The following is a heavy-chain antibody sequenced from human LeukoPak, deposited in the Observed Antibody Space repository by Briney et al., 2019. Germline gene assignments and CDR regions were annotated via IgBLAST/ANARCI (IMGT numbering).Heavy chain of an antibody. V-gene: IGHV1-69*13. CDR1: GGTFSSYA. CDR2: IIPIFGTA. Sequence: SVKVSCKASGGTFSSYAISWVRQAPGQGLEWMGGIIPIFGTANYAQKFQGRVTITADESTSTAYMELSSLRSEDTAVYYCARDVRVVVPAAIGHYYYYYMDVWGKGTTATVSS. CDR3: ARDVRVVVPAAIGHYYYYYMDV. D-gene: IGHD2-2*01. J-gene: IGHJ6*03.